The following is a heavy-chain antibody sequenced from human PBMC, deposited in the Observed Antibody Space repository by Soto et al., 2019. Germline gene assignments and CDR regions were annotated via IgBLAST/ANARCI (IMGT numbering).Heavy chain of an antibody. D-gene: IGHD3-16*01. Sequence: QVQLVQSGAEVKKPGASVKVSCKASGYTFTSYGLSWVRQAPGQGLEWMGWINGYTGNTNYAQKFQGRVTMTTDTSTNTAYLDLWTLISDDTAVYYCARSWVTGKGGIDVWGQGTTVPVSS. J-gene: IGHJ6*02. CDR3: ARSWVTGKGGIDV. CDR1: GYTFTSYG. V-gene: IGHV1-18*01. CDR2: INGYTGNT.